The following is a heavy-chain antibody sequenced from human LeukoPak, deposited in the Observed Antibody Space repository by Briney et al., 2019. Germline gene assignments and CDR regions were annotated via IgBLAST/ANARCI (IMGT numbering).Heavy chain of an antibody. V-gene: IGHV1-2*02. J-gene: IGHJ5*01. CDR2: INPNSGGT. CDR3: ARIAIPGRHYFDP. D-gene: IGHD6-13*01. Sequence: GASVTVSFKASGYSFTDYSMHWVRQAPRQGLEWMGWINPNSGGTDYAQEFRGRVTMTRDTSISTAYMELSRLRSDDTAVYYCARIAIPGRHYFDPWGQGTLVTVSS. CDR1: GYSFTDYS.